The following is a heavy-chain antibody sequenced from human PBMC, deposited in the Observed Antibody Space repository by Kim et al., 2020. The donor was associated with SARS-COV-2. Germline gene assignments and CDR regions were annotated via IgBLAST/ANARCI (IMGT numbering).Heavy chain of an antibody. D-gene: IGHD3-22*01. Sequence: YYAGSVKGRFTISRDNSKNTLYLQMNSLRAEDTAVYYCAVGYDSSGYYVWWGQGTLVTVSS. V-gene: IGHV3-33*01. J-gene: IGHJ4*02. CDR3: AVGYDSSGYYVW.